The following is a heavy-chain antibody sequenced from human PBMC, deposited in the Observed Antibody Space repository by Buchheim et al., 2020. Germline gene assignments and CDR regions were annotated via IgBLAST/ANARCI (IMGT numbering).Heavy chain of an antibody. D-gene: IGHD2-15*01. V-gene: IGHV3-48*01. CDR2: ISSSSSTI. J-gene: IGHJ4*02. CDR1: GFTFSSYS. CDR3: AREGLVVVAATMTYFDY. Sequence: EVQLVESGGGLVQPGGSLRLSCAASGFTFSSYSMNWVRQAPGKGLEWVSYISSSSSTIYYADSVKGRFTISRDNAKNSLYLQMNSLRAEDTAVYYCAREGLVVVAATMTYFDYWGQGTL.